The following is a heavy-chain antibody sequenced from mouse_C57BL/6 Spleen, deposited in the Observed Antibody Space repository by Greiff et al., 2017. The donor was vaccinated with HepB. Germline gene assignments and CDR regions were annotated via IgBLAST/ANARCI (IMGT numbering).Heavy chain of an antibody. CDR2: IYPGDGDT. V-gene: IGHV1-82*01. CDR1: GYAFSSSW. Sequence: QVQLQQSGPELVKPGASVKISCKASGYAFSSSWMNWVKQRPGKGLEWIGRIYPGDGDTNYNGKFKGKATLTADKSSSTAYMQLSSLTSEDSAVYFCARSLLLRAGAMDYWGQGTSVTVSS. D-gene: IGHD1-1*01. J-gene: IGHJ4*01. CDR3: ARSLLLRAGAMDY.